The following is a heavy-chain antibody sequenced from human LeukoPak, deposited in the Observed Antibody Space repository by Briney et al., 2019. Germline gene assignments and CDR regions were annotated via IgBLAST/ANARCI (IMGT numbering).Heavy chain of an antibody. CDR2: IYNCGSS. V-gene: IGHV4-59*01. CDR3: ARDRELGY. J-gene: IGHJ4*02. D-gene: IGHD3-10*01. Sequence: SETLALTCTVSGVSLNVYYWSWIRQAPGKGLEWVGYIYNCGSSNYNPPLNTRLTISVDTSKNQFSRKLSSVTAADTAVYYCARDRELGYWGQGTLVTVSS. CDR1: GVSLNVYY.